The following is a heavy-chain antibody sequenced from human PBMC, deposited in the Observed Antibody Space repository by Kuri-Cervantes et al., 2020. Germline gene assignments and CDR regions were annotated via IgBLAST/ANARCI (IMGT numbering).Heavy chain of an antibody. V-gene: IGHV3-33*06. J-gene: IGHJ4*02. D-gene: IGHD3-9*01. CDR1: GFTFSSYG. CDR3: AKENFDWLLYIDF. CDR2: IWYDGSNK. Sequence: GGSLRLSCAASGFTFSSYGMHWVRQAPGKGLEWVAVIWYDGSNKYYADSVKGRFTISRDNSKNTLYLQMNSLRAEDTAVYYCAKENFDWLLYIDFWGQGTLVTVSS.